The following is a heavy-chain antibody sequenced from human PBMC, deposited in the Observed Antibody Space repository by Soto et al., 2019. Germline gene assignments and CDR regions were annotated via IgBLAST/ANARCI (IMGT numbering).Heavy chain of an antibody. V-gene: IGHV5-51*01. CDR1: GYSFTSYW. CDR3: ARQRLRVGSRFDP. CDR2: IYPGDSDT. J-gene: IGHJ5*02. D-gene: IGHD1-26*01. Sequence: GESLKISCKGSGYSFTSYWIGWVRQMHGKGLEWMGIIYPGDSDTRYSPSFQGQVTISADKSINTAYLQWSSLKASDTAMYYCARQRLRVGSRFDPWGQGTLVTVSS.